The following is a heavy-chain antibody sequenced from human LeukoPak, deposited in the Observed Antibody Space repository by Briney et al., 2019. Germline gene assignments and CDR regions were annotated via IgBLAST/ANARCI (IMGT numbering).Heavy chain of an antibody. Sequence: GGSLRLSCATSGFTVSSYSMNWVRQAPGKGLEWVSSISSSSSYIYYADSVKGRFTISRDNAKNSLYLQMNSLRAEDTAVYYCAIEGEAAAGGWGQGTLVTVSS. V-gene: IGHV3-21*01. CDR2: ISSSSSYI. D-gene: IGHD6-13*01. J-gene: IGHJ4*02. CDR3: AIEGEAAAGG. CDR1: GFTVSSYS.